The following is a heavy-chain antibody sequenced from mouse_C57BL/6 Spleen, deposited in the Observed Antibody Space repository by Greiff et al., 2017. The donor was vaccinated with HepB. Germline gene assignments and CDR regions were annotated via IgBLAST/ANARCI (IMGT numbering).Heavy chain of an antibody. V-gene: IGHV1-76*01. CDR2: IYPGSGNT. J-gene: IGHJ3*01. D-gene: IGHD3-2*02. CDR3: ARQLRLREGFAY. CDR1: GYTFTDYY. Sequence: VKLMESGAELVRPGASVKLSCKASGYTFTDYYINWVKQRPGQGLEWIARIYPGSGNTYYNEKFKGKATLTAEKSSSTAYMQLSSLTSEDSAVYFCARQLRLREGFAYWGQGTLVTVSA.